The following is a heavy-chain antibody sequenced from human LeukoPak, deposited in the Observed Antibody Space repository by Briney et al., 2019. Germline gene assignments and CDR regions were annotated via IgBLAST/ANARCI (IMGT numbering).Heavy chain of an antibody. CDR2: ISYDGSNK. V-gene: IGHV3-30-3*01. Sequence: TGGSLRLSCAASGFTFSSYAMHWVRQAPGKGLEWVAVISYDGSNKYYADSVKGRFTISRDNSKNTLYLQMNSLRAEDTAVYYCARDHSSSWSLDYWGQGTLVTVSS. D-gene: IGHD6-13*01. CDR3: ARDHSSSWSLDY. J-gene: IGHJ4*02. CDR1: GFTFSSYA.